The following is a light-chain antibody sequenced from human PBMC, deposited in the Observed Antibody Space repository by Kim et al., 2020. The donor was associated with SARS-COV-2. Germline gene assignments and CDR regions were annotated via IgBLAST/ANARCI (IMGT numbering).Light chain of an antibody. CDR2: EVS. Sequence: QSALTQPASVSGSPGQSITISCTGTSSDVGSYNLVSWYQQHPDKAPNLMIYEVSKRPSGVSDRFSGSKSGNTASLTISGLQAEDEADYYCCSYAGSGPYVVFGGGTQLTVL. CDR1: SSDVGSYNL. CDR3: CSYAGSGPYVV. V-gene: IGLV2-23*02. J-gene: IGLJ2*01.